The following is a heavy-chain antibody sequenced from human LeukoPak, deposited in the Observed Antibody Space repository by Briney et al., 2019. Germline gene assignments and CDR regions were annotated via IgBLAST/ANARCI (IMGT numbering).Heavy chain of an antibody. CDR3: VRNPGQYYGSGSPEN. CDR2: INPNSGGT. CDR1: GYTFTGYY. V-gene: IGHV1-2*02. Sequence: ASVTVSCKASGYTFTGYYMHWVRQAPGQGLEWMGWINPNSGGTNYVQKFQGRVTMTRDTYISTDYVVLSRLRSDGTAVSICVRNPGQYYGSGSPENWGQG. D-gene: IGHD3-10*01. J-gene: IGHJ4*02.